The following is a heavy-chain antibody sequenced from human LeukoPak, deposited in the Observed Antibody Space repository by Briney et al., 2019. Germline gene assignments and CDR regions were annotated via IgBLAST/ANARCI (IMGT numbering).Heavy chain of an antibody. Sequence: ASVKVSCKASGYTFTSYDINWVRQATGQGLEWMGWMNPNSGNTGYAQKFQGRVTMTRNTSISTAYMELSSLRSEDTAVYYCARVELSTGNYYYHGMDVWGQGTTVTVSS. CDR2: MNPNSGNT. J-gene: IGHJ6*02. V-gene: IGHV1-8*01. CDR1: GYTFTSYD. D-gene: IGHD1-7*01. CDR3: ARVELSTGNYYYHGMDV.